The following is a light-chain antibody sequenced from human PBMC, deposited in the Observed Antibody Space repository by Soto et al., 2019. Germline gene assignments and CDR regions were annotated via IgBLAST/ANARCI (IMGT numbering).Light chain of an antibody. CDR1: QSISSY. CDR2: AAS. V-gene: IGKV1-39*01. CDR3: QQSYSTPLT. J-gene: IGKJ4*01. Sequence: DIQMTQSPSSLSAAVGHRVTITFRSSQSISSYLNWYQQKPGTAPKLLIYAASSLQSGVPSRFSGSGSRTDFTLTISSLQHEDFATYYCQQSYSTPLTFGGGTRVDI.